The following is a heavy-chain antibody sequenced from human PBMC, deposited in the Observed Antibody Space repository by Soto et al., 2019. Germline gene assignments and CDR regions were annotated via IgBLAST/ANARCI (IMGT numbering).Heavy chain of an antibody. J-gene: IGHJ4*02. CDR1: GFTFSSYA. CDR2: ISYDGSNK. V-gene: IGHV3-30-3*01. Sequence: QVQLVESGGGVVQPGRSLRLSCAASGFTFSSYAMHWVRQAPGKGLEWVAVISYDGSNKYYADSVKGRFTISRDNSKNTLYLQMNSLRAGDTAVYYCASPASYDILTQLGYWGQGTLVTVSS. CDR3: ASPASYDILTQLGY. D-gene: IGHD3-9*01.